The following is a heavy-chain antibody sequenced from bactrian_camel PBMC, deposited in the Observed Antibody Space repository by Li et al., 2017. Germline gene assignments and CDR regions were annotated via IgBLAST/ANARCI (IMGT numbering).Heavy chain of an antibody. CDR3: AAGSGVDGAAARCRAIYS. CDR1: GFTLSAVG. J-gene: IGHJ6*01. Sequence: DVQLVESGGGLVRPGESLRLSCAVSGFTLSAVGMHWVRQAPGKEREGVASLASDGSTIYANSLKGRFTISKDNAKNTLYLQMNSLKPEDTAMYYCAAGSGVDGAAARCRAIYSWGDGTQVTVS. V-gene: IGHV3S10*01. CDR2: LASDGST. D-gene: IGHD5*01.